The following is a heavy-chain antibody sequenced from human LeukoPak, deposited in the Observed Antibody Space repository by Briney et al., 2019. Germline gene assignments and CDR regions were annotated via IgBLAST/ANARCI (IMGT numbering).Heavy chain of an antibody. CDR1: GFTFSSYA. V-gene: IGHV3-23*01. CDR2: ISGSGGST. D-gene: IGHD3-22*01. J-gene: IGHJ3*02. Sequence: AGGSLRLSCAASGFTFSSYAMSWVRQAPGKGLEWVSAISGSGGSTYYADSVRGRFTISRDNSKNTLYLQMNSLRAEDTAVYYCAKEITMIVVPDAFDIWGQGTMVTVSS. CDR3: AKEITMIVVPDAFDI.